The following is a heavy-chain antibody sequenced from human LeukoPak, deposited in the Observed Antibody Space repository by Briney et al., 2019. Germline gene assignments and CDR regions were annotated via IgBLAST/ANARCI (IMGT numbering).Heavy chain of an antibody. CDR1: EFTFSNFW. CDR2: IKGDGSEK. J-gene: IGHJ4*02. V-gene: IGHV3-7*01. Sequence: GGSLRLSCAASEFTFSNFWMSWVRQAPGKGLEWVANIKGDGSEKTYVDSVKDRFTVSRDNAKSSLFLQMDSVRAEDTAVYYWARPRGWSYFDYWGRGSLVTVSS. D-gene: IGHD6-19*01. CDR3: ARPRGWSYFDY.